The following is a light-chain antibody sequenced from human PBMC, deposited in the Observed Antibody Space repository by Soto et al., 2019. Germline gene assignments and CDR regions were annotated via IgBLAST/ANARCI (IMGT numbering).Light chain of an antibody. Sequence: QSALTQPASVSGSPGQSITISCTGTSSDVGAYNFVSWHQQHPGKAPKLMIYEVSNRPSGVSNRSSGSKSGNTASLTISELQAEDEADYYCSSYTSSTFYVFGTGTKVTVL. V-gene: IGLV2-14*01. CDR1: SSDVGAYNF. CDR3: SSYTSSTFYV. CDR2: EVS. J-gene: IGLJ1*01.